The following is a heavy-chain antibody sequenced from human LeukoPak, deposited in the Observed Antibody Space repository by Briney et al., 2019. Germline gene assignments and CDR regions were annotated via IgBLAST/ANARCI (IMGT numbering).Heavy chain of an antibody. J-gene: IGHJ6*02. CDR2: IIPIFGTA. CDR3: AREAPPRLAAAAPYYYYYYGMDV. D-gene: IGHD6-13*01. V-gene: IGHV1-69*13. Sequence: ASVKVSCKASGGTFSSYAISWVRQAPGQGLEWMGGIIPIFGTANYAQKFQGRVTTTADESTSTAYMELSSLRSEDTAVYYCAREAPPRLAAAAPYYYYYYGMDVWGQGTTVTVSS. CDR1: GGTFSSYA.